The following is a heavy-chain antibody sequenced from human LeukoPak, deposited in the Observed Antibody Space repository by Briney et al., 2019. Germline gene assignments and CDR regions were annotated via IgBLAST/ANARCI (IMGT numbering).Heavy chain of an antibody. CDR2: IYYSGST. V-gene: IGHV4-59*01. D-gene: IGHD2-21*01. CDR1: GGSISSYY. Sequence: SETLSLTCTVSGGSISSYYWSWLRQPPGGGLEWIGYIYYSGSTNYNPSLKSRVTISVDTSKNRFSLKLTSVTAADTAVYYCARETVVVSEAARYFDLWGRGTLVTASS. J-gene: IGHJ2*01. CDR3: ARETVVVSEAARYFDL.